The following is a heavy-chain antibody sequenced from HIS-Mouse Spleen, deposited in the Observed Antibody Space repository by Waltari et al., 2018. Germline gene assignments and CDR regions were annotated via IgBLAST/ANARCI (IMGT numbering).Heavy chain of an antibody. CDR3: ARDFHDFWSGYYGGDKKHDAFDI. J-gene: IGHJ3*02. D-gene: IGHD3-3*01. Sequence: QVQLQESGPGLVKPSETLSLTRTVSGGSISSYHWSWIRQPAGKGREWSGRIYTSGSTNYNPSLKSRVTMSVDTSKNQFSLKLSSVTAADTAVYYCARDFHDFWSGYYGGDKKHDAFDIWGQGTMVTVSS. CDR2: IYTSGST. V-gene: IGHV4-4*07. CDR1: GGSISSYH.